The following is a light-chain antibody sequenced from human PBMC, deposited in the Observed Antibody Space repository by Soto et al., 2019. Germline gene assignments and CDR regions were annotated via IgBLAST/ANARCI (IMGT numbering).Light chain of an antibody. V-gene: IGKV3-20*01. CDR3: QQYGSPPYT. J-gene: IGKJ2*01. CDR1: QSVSSSY. Sequence: EIALTQSQGTLSLSPGERATLSCRASQSVSSSYLAWYQQKPGQAPRLLIYGASSRATGIPDRFSGSGSGTDFTLTVSRLEPEDFAVYYCQQYGSPPYTFGQGTKLEIK. CDR2: GAS.